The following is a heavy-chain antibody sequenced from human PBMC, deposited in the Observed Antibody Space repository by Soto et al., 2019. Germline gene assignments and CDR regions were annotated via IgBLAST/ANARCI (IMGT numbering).Heavy chain of an antibody. V-gene: IGHV3-23*01. D-gene: IGHD3-3*01. CDR3: AKSKDSTIFGVVIYYFDT. Sequence: PVGSLRLSCASSVFTFSSFGMNCVRHSPGKWLEWVSSLSPNGGSTYYAESVKGRFTISRDNAKNTLFLQMDSLRAEDTAVYFCAKSKDSTIFGVVIYYFDTWGQAALVNVSS. CDR1: VFTFSSFG. CDR2: LSPNGGST. J-gene: IGHJ4*02.